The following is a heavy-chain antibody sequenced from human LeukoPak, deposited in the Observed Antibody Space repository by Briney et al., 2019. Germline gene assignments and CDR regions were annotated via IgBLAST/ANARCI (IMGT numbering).Heavy chain of an antibody. V-gene: IGHV1-69*13. CDR1: GGTFSSYA. J-gene: IGHJ4*02. Sequence: ASVKVSCKASGGTFSSYATSWVRQAPGQGLEWMGGIIPIFGTANYAQKFQGRVTITADESTSTAYMELSSLRSEDTAVYYCARGGPYYDILTGYYNYFDYWGQGTLVTVSS. D-gene: IGHD3-9*01. CDR2: IIPIFGTA. CDR3: ARGGPYYDILTGYYNYFDY.